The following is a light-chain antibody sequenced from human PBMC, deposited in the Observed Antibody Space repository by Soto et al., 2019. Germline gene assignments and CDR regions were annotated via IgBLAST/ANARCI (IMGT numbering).Light chain of an antibody. CDR2: EAS. V-gene: IGKV1-5*03. Sequence: DIQMTQSPSTLSASVGDRVTITCRASHNLDKWLAWYQQKPGKAPNLLIYEASSLQTGVPSRFSGSGSGTKFTLTITSLQPDDFATYYCQQYIAFLTFGGGTKVDIK. CDR3: QQYIAFLT. CDR1: HNLDKW. J-gene: IGKJ4*01.